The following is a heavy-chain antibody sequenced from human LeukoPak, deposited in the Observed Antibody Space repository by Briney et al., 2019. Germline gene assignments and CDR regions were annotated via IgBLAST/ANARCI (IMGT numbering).Heavy chain of an antibody. Sequence: SVKVSCKASGGTFSSYAISWVRQAPGQGLEWMGRIIPILGIANYAQKFQGRVTITADKSTSTAYMELNSLRSEDTAVYYCAREAYYDSSGYHDYWGQGTLVTVSS. CDR1: GGTFSSYA. CDR3: AREAYYDSSGYHDY. J-gene: IGHJ4*02. D-gene: IGHD3-22*01. V-gene: IGHV1-69*04. CDR2: IIPILGIA.